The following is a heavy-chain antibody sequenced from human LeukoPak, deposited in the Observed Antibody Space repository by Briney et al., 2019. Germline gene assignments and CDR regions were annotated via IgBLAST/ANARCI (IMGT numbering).Heavy chain of an antibody. J-gene: IGHJ4*02. V-gene: IGHV3-33*01. CDR2: IWYDSSGK. D-gene: IGHD3-22*01. Sequence: GGSLRLSCAASGFSFSTYGMHWVRQAPAKGLDWVAMIWYDSSGKHYADSVKGRLTISRDTYKNTLYLQMNSLRAEDTAVYFCARDSLYDDNGYYHYFDYWGRGTLVTVSS. CDR1: GFSFSTYG. CDR3: ARDSLYDDNGYYHYFDY.